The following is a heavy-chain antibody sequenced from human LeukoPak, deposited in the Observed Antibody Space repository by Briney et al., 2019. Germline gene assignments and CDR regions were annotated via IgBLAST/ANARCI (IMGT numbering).Heavy chain of an antibody. V-gene: IGHV3-74*01. D-gene: IGHD3-9*01. J-gene: IGHJ4*02. Sequence: SGGSLRLSCAASGFTFSSYWMHWVRQAPGKGLVWVSRINSDGSSTSYADSVKGRFTISRDNSKNTLYLQMNSLRAEDTAVYYCARGFDWFFFDYWGQGTLVTVSS. CDR1: GFTFSSYW. CDR2: INSDGSST. CDR3: ARGFDWFFFDY.